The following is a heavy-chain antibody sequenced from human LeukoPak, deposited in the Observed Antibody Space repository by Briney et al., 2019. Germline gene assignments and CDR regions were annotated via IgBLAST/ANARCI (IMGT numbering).Heavy chain of an antibody. D-gene: IGHD2-2*01. V-gene: IGHV4-34*01. CDR1: GGSFSGYY. CDR2: INHSGST. Sequence: SETLSLTCAVYGGSFSGYYWSWIRQPPGKGLEWIGEINHSGSTNYNPSLKSRVTISVDTSKNQFSLKLSSVTAADTAVYYCAGTGGDIVVVPAAHIFDPWGQGTLVTVSS. J-gene: IGHJ5*02. CDR3: AGTGGDIVVVPAAHIFDP.